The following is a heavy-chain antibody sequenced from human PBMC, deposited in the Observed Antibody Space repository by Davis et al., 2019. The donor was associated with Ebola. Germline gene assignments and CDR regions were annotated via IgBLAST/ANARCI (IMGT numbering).Heavy chain of an antibody. CDR3: ARADPGLYYFDY. V-gene: IGHV1-46*01. CDR1: GYTFTSYY. Sequence: ASVKVSCKASGYTFTSYYMHWVRQAPGQGLEWMGIINPSGGSTSYAQKFQGRVTMTRDTSTSTVYMELSILRSEDTAVYYCARADPGLYYFDYWGQGTLVTVSS. J-gene: IGHJ4*02. CDR2: INPSGGST.